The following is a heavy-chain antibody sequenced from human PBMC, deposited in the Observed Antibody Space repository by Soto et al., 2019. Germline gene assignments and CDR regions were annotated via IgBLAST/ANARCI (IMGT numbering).Heavy chain of an antibody. V-gene: IGHV4-59*12. J-gene: IGHJ4*02. D-gene: IGHD3-22*01. CDR3: ARDRMYDSSGYYYPRCDY. CDR2: IYYSEST. Sequence: PSETLSLTCTVSGGSISSYYWSWIRQPPGKGLEWIGYIYYSESTYYNPSLKSRVTISLDTSKNQFSLKLSSVTAADTAVYYCARDRMYDSSGYYYPRCDYWGQGTLVTVSS. CDR1: GGSISSYY.